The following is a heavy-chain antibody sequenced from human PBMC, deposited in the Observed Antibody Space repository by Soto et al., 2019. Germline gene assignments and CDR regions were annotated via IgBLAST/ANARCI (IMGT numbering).Heavy chain of an antibody. J-gene: IGHJ6*02. D-gene: IGHD2-15*01. Sequence: PGGSLRVSCAASGITFSSYSMNGVRQAPGKWLGWVSYISSSSSTIYYADSVKGRFTISRDNAKNSLYLQLNSLRDEDTAVYYCAKVTTPVVVVAAPDYYYAMDVWGQGTTVTVSS. V-gene: IGHV3-48*02. CDR2: ISSSSSTI. CDR3: AKVTTPVVVVAAPDYYYAMDV. CDR1: GITFSSYS.